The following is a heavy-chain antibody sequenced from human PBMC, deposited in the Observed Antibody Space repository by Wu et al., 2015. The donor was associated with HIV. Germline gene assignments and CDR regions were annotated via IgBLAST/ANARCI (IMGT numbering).Heavy chain of an antibody. CDR2: INPNSGVT. Sequence: QVQLVQSGAEVKKPGASVKVSCKASGYTFTGYYMHWVRQAPGQGLEWMGWINPNSGVTNYAQNFQGRVTMTRDTSISTAYMELSSLRSEDTAVYYCARERAVAGDAFDIWGQGTMVTVSS. CDR1: GYTFTGYY. D-gene: IGHD6-19*01. J-gene: IGHJ3*02. CDR3: ARERAVAGDAFDI. V-gene: IGHV1-2*02.